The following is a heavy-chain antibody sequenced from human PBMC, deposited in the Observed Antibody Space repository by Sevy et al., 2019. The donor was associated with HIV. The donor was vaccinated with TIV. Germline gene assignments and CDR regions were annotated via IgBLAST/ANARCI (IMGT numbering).Heavy chain of an antibody. Sequence: GGSLRLSCAASGFTVSSNYMIWVRQAPGKGLEWVSLIYSEGTKNYADSVKGRFTISRDNSKNTLYLQMNSLRAEDTAVYYCAIGSVSLVTAKDAFHIWGQGTMVTVSS. D-gene: IGHD2-21*02. J-gene: IGHJ3*02. V-gene: IGHV3-53*01. CDR3: AIGSVSLVTAKDAFHI. CDR1: GFTVSSNY. CDR2: IYSEGTK.